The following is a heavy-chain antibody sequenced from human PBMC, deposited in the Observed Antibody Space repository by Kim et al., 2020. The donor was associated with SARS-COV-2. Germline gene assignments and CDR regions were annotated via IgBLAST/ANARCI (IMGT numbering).Heavy chain of an antibody. CDR1: GGSISSYY. V-gene: IGHV4-59*01. CDR2: IYYSGST. J-gene: IGHJ4*02. D-gene: IGHD1-26*01. Sequence: SETLSLTCTVSGGSISSYYWSWIRQPPGKGLEWIGYIYYSGSTNYNPSLKSRVTISVDTSKNQFSLKLSSVTAADTPVYYCARGGGSYFYWGQGTLVTVSS. CDR3: ARGGGSYFY.